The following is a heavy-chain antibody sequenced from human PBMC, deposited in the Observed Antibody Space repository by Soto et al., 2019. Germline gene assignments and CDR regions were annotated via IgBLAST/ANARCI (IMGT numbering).Heavy chain of an antibody. CDR3: AKDTMVRGARGYYYYYAMDV. Sequence: ASVKVSCKASGYTYTGYYMHWVRQAPGQGLEWMGWINPNSGGTNYAQKFQGWVTMTRDTSISTAYMELSRLRSDDTAVYYCAKDTMVRGARGYYYYYAMDVWGQGTTVNV. CDR2: INPNSGGT. D-gene: IGHD3-10*01. CDR1: GYTYTGYY. J-gene: IGHJ6*02. V-gene: IGHV1-2*04.